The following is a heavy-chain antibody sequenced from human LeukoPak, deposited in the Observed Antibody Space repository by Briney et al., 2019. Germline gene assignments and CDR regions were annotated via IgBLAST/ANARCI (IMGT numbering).Heavy chain of an antibody. D-gene: IGHD2-15*01. CDR3: AKEGNCSGGSCYTYYYGMDV. CDR2: ISGSGGST. CDR1: GFTFSSYA. Sequence: GGSLRLSCAASGFTFSSYAMSWVRQAPGKGLEWVSAISGSGGSTYYADSVKGRFTISRDNSKNTLYLQMNSMRAEDTAVYYCAKEGNCSGGSCYTYYYGMDVWGQGTTVTVSS. J-gene: IGHJ6*02. V-gene: IGHV3-23*01.